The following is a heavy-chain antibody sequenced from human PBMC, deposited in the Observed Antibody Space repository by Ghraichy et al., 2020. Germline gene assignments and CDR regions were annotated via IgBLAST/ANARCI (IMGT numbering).Heavy chain of an antibody. V-gene: IGHV1-8*01. CDR2: MNPNSGYT. CDR1: GYTFTSYD. CDR3: ARAFGIVVVSGAEHSSPG. D-gene: IGHD2-2*01. J-gene: IGHJ4*02. Sequence: ASVKVSCKASGYTFTSYDISWLRQATGQGLEWMGWMNPNSGYTDYAQKFQGRVTMTRNTSINTAYMELSSLRSEDTAVYYCARAFGIVVVSGAEHSSPGWGQGTLVTVSS.